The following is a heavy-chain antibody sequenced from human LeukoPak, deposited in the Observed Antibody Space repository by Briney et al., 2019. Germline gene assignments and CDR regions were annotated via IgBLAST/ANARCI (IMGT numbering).Heavy chain of an antibody. CDR3: AKVHIIVTVPDAFDM. CDR1: GFTFNNYA. Sequence: GRSLRLSSAASGFTFNNYALHWVRQAPGEGLEWVAGISSDGTNKYSADSMKGRFSISRDNSKNTLYLQMNSLRPEDTAVYYCAKVHIIVTVPDAFDMWGQGTMVTVSS. J-gene: IGHJ3*02. V-gene: IGHV3-30*18. CDR2: ISSDGTNK. D-gene: IGHD2-21*01.